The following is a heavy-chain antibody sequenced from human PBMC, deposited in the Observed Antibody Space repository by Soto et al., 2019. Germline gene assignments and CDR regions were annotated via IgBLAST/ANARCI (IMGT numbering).Heavy chain of an antibody. V-gene: IGHV4-59*11. Sequence: PSETLSLTCSVSGGSLSSHYWSWIRQSPGEGLEWIGYFDKSGNTDYNPALKSRVTISVDMSKNQFSLKLSFVTAADTAVYYCARGPNYDQWSPIDHWGQGTLVTVSS. J-gene: IGHJ4*02. CDR1: GGSLSSHY. D-gene: IGHD3-3*01. CDR2: FDKSGNT. CDR3: ARGPNYDQWSPIDH.